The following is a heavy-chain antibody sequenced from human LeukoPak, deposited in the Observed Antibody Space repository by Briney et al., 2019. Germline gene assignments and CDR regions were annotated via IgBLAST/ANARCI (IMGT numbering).Heavy chain of an antibody. J-gene: IGHJ5*02. CDR3: AGSGDIVVVPSVFDP. Sequence: SETLSLTCAVYGGSFSGYYWSWIRQPPGKGLEWIGEINHSGSTNYNPSLKSRVTISVDTSKNQFSLKLSSVTAADTAVYYCAGSGDIVVVPSVFDPWGQGTLVTVSS. CDR2: INHSGST. CDR1: GGSFSGYY. D-gene: IGHD2-2*01. V-gene: IGHV4-34*01.